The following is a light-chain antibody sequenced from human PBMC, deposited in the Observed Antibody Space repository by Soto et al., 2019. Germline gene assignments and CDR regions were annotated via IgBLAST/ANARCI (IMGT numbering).Light chain of an antibody. Sequence: EIVMTQSPATLSVSPGETATLSCRASQSVSFHLAWYQQKPGQGPRLLIYGAFTRATGIPARFGGSGSGTDFTLTISSLQSEDFALYYCQQYKNWPPLTFGGGTKVEIK. V-gene: IGKV3-15*01. J-gene: IGKJ4*01. CDR1: QSVSFH. CDR2: GAF. CDR3: QQYKNWPPLT.